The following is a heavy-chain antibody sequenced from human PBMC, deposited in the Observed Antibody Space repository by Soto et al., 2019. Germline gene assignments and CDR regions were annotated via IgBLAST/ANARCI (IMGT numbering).Heavy chain of an antibody. D-gene: IGHD4-4*01. CDR1: GFTFSSYS. CDR3: ARDLGNRFDY. Sequence: RGSLRLSCAASGFTFSSYSMNWVRQAPGKGLEWVSYISSSSSTIYYADSVKGRFTIYRDNAKNSLYLQMNSLRAEDTAVYYCARDLGNRFDYWGQGTLVTVSS. V-gene: IGHV3-48*01. CDR2: ISSSSSTI. J-gene: IGHJ4*02.